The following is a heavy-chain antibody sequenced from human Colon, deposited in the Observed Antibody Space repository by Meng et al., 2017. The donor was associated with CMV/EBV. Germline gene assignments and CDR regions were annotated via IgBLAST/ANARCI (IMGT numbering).Heavy chain of an antibody. V-gene: IGHV3-21*01. CDR3: AKDSQQQLVLTLYYYYGMDV. J-gene: IGHJ6*02. D-gene: IGHD6-13*01. CDR2: INSRSNQI. Sequence: GESLKISCAASGFTFSSHSLHWVRQAPGQGLEWVSSINSRSNQIYYADSVEGRFTISRDNVKNTVYLQMNSLRAEDTAVYYCAKDSQQQLVLTLYYYYGMDVWGQGTTVTVSS. CDR1: GFTFSSHS.